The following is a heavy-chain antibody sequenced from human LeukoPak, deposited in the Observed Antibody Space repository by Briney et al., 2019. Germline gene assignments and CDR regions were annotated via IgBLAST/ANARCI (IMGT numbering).Heavy chain of an antibody. J-gene: IGHJ4*02. V-gene: IGHV3-23*01. D-gene: IGHD3-10*01. CDR1: EFSFSNFG. CDR2: IRRSDGSK. CDR3: ARDRGVRGP. Sequence: PGGSLRLSCAVSEFSFSNFGLSWVRQAPGKGLEWVSAIRRSDGSKHYADSVKGRFTISRDNSKNTMYLQMNGLRAEDTAVYYCARDRGVRGPWGQGTLVTVSS.